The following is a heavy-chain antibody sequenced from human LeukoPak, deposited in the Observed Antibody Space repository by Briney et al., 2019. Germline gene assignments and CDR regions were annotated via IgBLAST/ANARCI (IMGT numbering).Heavy chain of an antibody. CDR3: AKRYSSSRGYYMDV. J-gene: IGHJ6*03. CDR2: INHSGGT. CDR1: GGSFSGYY. V-gene: IGHV4-34*01. D-gene: IGHD6-6*01. Sequence: PSETLSPTSAVYGGSFSGYYWSWIRQPPGKGLEWIGEINHSGGTNYNPSLKSRVTISVDTSKNQFSLKLSSVTAADTAVYYCAKRYSSSRGYYMDVWGKGTTVTVSS.